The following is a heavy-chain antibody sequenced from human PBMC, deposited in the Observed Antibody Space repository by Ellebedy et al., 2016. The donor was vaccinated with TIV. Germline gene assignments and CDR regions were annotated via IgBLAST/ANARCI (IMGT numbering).Heavy chain of an antibody. V-gene: IGHV1-3*04. CDR3: ARGTFLGYYYAMNV. Sequence: AASVKVSCKATGYGFTSHAVHWVRQAPGQRLEWMGWINTDKGDTSYSQKFQGRVIITRDTSAYTAYMELTSLRSEDTALYYCARGTFLGYYYAMNVWGQGTTVTVSS. J-gene: IGHJ6*02. D-gene: IGHD2/OR15-2a*01. CDR1: GYGFTSHA. CDR2: INTDKGDT.